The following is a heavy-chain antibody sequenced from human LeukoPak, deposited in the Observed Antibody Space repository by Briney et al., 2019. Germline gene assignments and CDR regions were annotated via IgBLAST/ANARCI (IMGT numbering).Heavy chain of an antibody. D-gene: IGHD5-12*01. V-gene: IGHV3-48*03. CDR2: ITSSGSTI. Sequence: PGGSLRLFCAASGFSFSSYEMNGVRQAPGRGLEWISYITSSGSTIYYAVSVKGRFTISRDNAKNSLYLQMNSLRDEDTAVYYCPRDVRWLRFVFDHWGQGIPVTVSS. CDR3: PRDVRWLRFVFDH. CDR1: GFSFSSYE. J-gene: IGHJ4*02.